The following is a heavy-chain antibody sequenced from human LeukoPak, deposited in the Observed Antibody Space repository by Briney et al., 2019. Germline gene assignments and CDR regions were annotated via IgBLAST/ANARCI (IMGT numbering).Heavy chain of an antibody. Sequence: PGGSLRLSCAASGFTFSTYNMNWVRQAPGKGLEWVSYISSSSSIIYYADSVKGRFTISRDNSKNTLYLQMNSLRAEDTAVYYCARDSGSYPAHRYYGMDVWGQGTTVTVSS. CDR2: ISSSSSII. J-gene: IGHJ6*02. CDR3: ARDSGSYPAHRYYGMDV. CDR1: GFTFSTYN. D-gene: IGHD1-26*01. V-gene: IGHV3-48*01.